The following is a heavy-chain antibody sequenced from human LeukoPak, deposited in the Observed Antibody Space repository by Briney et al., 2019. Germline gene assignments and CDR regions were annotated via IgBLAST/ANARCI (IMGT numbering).Heavy chain of an antibody. CDR2: IYPGDSDT. V-gene: IGHV5-51*03. D-gene: IGHD3-10*01. J-gene: IGHJ6*03. CDR3: ARRQDYYGSGSHPRTGSYYYYMDV. Sequence: KPGESLKIYCKGSGYSFTSYWIGWVRQMPGKGLEWMGFIYPGDSDTRYSPSFQGQVTISADKSISTAYLQWSSLKASDTAMYYCARRQDYYGSGSHPRTGSYYYYMDVWGKGTSVTVSS. CDR1: GYSFTSYW.